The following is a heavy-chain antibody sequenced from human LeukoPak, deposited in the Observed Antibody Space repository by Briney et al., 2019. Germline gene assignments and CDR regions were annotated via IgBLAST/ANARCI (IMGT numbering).Heavy chain of an antibody. J-gene: IGHJ4*02. Sequence: SETLSLTCTVSGGSISSYYWSWIRQPPGKGLEWIGYIYYSGSTNYNPSLKSRVTISVDTSKNQFSLKLSSVTAADTAVYYCARPTYYYDSSGYYSLYYFDYWGQGTLVTVSS. CDR2: IYYSGST. CDR1: GGSISSYY. V-gene: IGHV4-59*01. D-gene: IGHD3-22*01. CDR3: ARPTYYYDSSGYYSLYYFDY.